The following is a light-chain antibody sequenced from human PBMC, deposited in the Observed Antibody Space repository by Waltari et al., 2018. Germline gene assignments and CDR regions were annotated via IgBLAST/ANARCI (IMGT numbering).Light chain of an antibody. V-gene: IGLV1-40*01. CDR1: SSNSVAGED. CDR3: QSYDSSQRVV. J-gene: IGLJ2*01. Sequence: QSVLTQPPSVSGAPGQRVTISCPGSSSNSVAGEDVHWYQQFPGTAPKLLIYGNRNRPSGVPDRFSGSKSGTSASLAITGLQAEDEADYYCQSYDSSQRVVFGGGTKLTVL. CDR2: GNR.